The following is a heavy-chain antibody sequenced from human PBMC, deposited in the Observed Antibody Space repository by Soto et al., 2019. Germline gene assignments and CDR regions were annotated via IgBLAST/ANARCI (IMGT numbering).Heavy chain of an antibody. J-gene: IGHJ4*02. CDR2: INHSGST. D-gene: IGHD3-10*01. V-gene: IGHV4-34*01. CDR1: GGSFSGYY. CDR3: ASRGFYGSGSSY. Sequence: QVQLQQWGAGLLKPSETLSLTCAVYGGSFSGYYWSWIRQPPGKGLEWIGEINHSGSTNYNPSLKSRVTIAVDTSKNQFAMKLSSVTAADEDVYYCASRGFYGSGSSYWGQGTLVTVSS.